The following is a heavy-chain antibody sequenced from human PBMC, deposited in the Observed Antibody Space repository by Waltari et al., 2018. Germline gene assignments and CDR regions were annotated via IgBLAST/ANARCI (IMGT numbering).Heavy chain of an antibody. Sequence: EVQLLESGGGLVQPGGSLRLSCAASGFTFSSYAMSWVRQAPGKGLGWVSVIYSGGSTYYADSVKGRFTISRDNSKNTLYLQMNSLRAEDTAVYYCARGSSSSSGVDYWGQGTLVTVSS. V-gene: IGHV3-23*03. CDR1: GFTFSSYA. CDR3: ARGSSSSSGVDY. CDR2: IYSGGST. J-gene: IGHJ4*02. D-gene: IGHD6-6*01.